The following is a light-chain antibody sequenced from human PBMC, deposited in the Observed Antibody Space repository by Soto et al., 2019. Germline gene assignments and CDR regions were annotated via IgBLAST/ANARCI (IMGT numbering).Light chain of an antibody. Sequence: QSALTQPASVSGSPGQSITISCTGTSSDVGGYNYVSWYQQHPGKAPKLMIYEDSNRPSGVSNRFSGSKSGNTASLTISGLQAEDEADYYCSSYTSSSTQFGGGTKLTVL. V-gene: IGLV2-14*01. CDR1: SSDVGGYNY. CDR3: SSYTSSSTQ. J-gene: IGLJ3*02. CDR2: EDS.